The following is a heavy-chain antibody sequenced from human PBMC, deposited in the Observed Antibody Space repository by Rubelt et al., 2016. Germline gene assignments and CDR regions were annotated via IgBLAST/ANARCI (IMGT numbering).Heavy chain of an antibody. CDR1: GFTFNNYW. CDR3: ASGYDSSGYYYPDRKENWFDP. CDR2: IKQDGSEQ. J-gene: IGHJ5*02. Sequence: GFTFNNYWMNWVRQAPGKGLEWVANIKQDGSEQYYVDSVKGRFTISRDNAKNSLYLQMNSLRAEDTAVYYCASGYDSSGYYYPDRKENWFDPWGQGTLVTVSS. V-gene: IGHV3-7*01. D-gene: IGHD3-22*01.